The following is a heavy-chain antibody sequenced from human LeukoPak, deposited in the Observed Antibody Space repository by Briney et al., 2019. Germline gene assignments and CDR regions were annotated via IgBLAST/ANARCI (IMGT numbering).Heavy chain of an antibody. CDR3: ARGGTAMVMRWFDP. D-gene: IGHD5-18*01. Sequence: SETLSLTCTVSGGSISSSSYYWGWIRQPPGRGLQWIGSIIYGGSGDYNPSLKSRATISVDTSKNQFSLKLSSVTAADTAVYYCARGGTAMVMRWFDPWGQGTLVTVSS. V-gene: IGHV4-39*07. CDR1: GGSISSSSYY. J-gene: IGHJ5*02. CDR2: IIYGGSG.